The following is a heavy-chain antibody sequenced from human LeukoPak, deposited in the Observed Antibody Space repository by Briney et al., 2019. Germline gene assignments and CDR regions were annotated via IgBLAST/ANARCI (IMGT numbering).Heavy chain of an antibody. V-gene: IGHV3-30*02. Sequence: PGGSLRLSCAGSGFIFSSHGMHWVRQAPGKGLEWVAFVRYDGGNNYYADSVKGRFTISRDNSKKTLYLQMHSLRAEDTAVYYCAKARSYCGGDCSSSAFAIWGQGTMVTVSS. CDR3: AKARSYCGGDCSSSAFAI. CDR1: GFIFSSHG. D-gene: IGHD2-21*01. CDR2: VRYDGGNN. J-gene: IGHJ3*02.